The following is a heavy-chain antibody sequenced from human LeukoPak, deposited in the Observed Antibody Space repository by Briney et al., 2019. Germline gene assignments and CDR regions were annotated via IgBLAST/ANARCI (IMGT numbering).Heavy chain of an antibody. J-gene: IGHJ4*02. CDR2: IYYSGST. D-gene: IGHD1-26*01. V-gene: IGHV4-39*07. CDR3: ARDIGSYAGHGY. Sequence: SETLSLTCTVSGGSISSSSYYWGWIRQPPGKGLEWIGSIYYSGSTYYNPSLKSRVTISVDTSKNQFSLKLSSVTAADTAVYYCARDIGSYAGHGYWGQGTLVTVSS. CDR1: GGSISSSSYY.